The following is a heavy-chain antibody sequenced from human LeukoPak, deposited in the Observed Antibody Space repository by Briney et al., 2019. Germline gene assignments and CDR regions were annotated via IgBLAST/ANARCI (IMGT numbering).Heavy chain of an antibody. CDR3: ARRTDPQTEFDY. J-gene: IGHJ4*02. D-gene: IGHD1/OR15-1a*01. CDR2: FDPEDGET. CDR1: GYTLTELS. V-gene: IGHV1-24*01. Sequence: ASVKVSCKVSGYTLTELSMHWVRQAPGKGLEWMGGFDPEDGETIYAQKFQGRVTITRNTSISTAYMELSSLRSEDTAVYYCARRTDPQTEFDYWGQGTLVTVSS.